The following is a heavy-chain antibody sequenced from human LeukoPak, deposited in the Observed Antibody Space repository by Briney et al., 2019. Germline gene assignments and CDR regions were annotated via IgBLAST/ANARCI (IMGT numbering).Heavy chain of an antibody. J-gene: IGHJ5*02. CDR1: GFTVSTTL. D-gene: IGHD1-14*01. CDR3: TRNPDGRNWFDP. Sequence: GGSLRLTCTVSGFTVSTTLMDWVRQAPGKGLVWVSHISSDESSTTYADSVKGRFTISRDNRKNTLYLQMNSLRVEDTAMYYCTRNPDGRNWFDPWGQGTLVTVSS. CDR2: ISSDESST. V-gene: IGHV3-74*01.